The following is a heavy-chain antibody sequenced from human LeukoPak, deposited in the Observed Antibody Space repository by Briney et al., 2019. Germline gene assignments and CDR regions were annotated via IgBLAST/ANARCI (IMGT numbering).Heavy chain of an antibody. J-gene: IGHJ2*01. V-gene: IGHV4-4*07. CDR1: GGSISSYY. D-gene: IGHD2-8*01. Sequence: PSETLSLTCTVSGGSISSYYWSWIRQPAGKGLEWIGRIYTSGSTNYNPSLKSRVTMSVDTSKNQFSLKLSSVTAADTAVYCATGDTYEYWYFDLWGRGTLVTVSS. CDR3: ATGDTYEYWYFDL. CDR2: IYTSGST.